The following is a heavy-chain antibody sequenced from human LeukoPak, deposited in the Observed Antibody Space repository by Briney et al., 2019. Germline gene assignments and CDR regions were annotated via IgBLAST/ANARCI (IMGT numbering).Heavy chain of an antibody. CDR3: ATAGDIVVVPAAMGYYYGMDV. J-gene: IGHJ6*02. D-gene: IGHD2-2*01. CDR2: FDPEDGET. Sequence: ASVKVSCKASGYTFTGYYMHWVRQAPGKGLEWMGGFDPEDGETIYAQKFQGRVTMTEDTSTDTAYMELSSLRSEDTAVYYCATAGDIVVVPAAMGYYYGMDVWGQGTTVTVSS. CDR1: GYTFTGYY. V-gene: IGHV1-24*01.